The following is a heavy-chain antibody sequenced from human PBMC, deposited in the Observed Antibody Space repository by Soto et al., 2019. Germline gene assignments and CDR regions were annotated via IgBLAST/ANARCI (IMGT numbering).Heavy chain of an antibody. CDR3: ASSQQPKYYYGMDV. J-gene: IGHJ6*02. D-gene: IGHD6-13*01. CDR2: TYYRSKWYN. V-gene: IGHV6-1*01. CDR1: GDSVSSNSAA. Sequence: SQTLSLTCAISGDSVSSNSAAWNWIRQSPSRGLEWLGRTYYRSKWYNDYAVSVKSRITINPDTSKNQFSLQLNSVTPEDTAVYYFASSQQPKYYYGMDVWGQGTTVTVSS.